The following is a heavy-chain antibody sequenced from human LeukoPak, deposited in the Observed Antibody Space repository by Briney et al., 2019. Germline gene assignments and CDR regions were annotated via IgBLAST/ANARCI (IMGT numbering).Heavy chain of an antibody. CDR1: GYTFTSYD. V-gene: IGHV1-8*02. CDR3: ARVPREIASI. Sequence: ASVKVSCKASGYTFTSYDINWVRQATGQGLEWMGYMNPASGNTGYAQKFQGRVTMTTDTSISAAYMELSSLRSEDTAVYYCARVPREIASIWGQGTMVTVSS. D-gene: IGHD3-16*02. J-gene: IGHJ3*02. CDR2: MNPASGNT.